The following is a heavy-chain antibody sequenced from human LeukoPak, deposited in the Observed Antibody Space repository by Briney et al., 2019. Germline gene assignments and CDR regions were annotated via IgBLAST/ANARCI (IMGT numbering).Heavy chain of an antibody. D-gene: IGHD6-19*01. CDR3: ARGGWGHAFDI. CDR1: GFTFSSYG. Sequence: GGSLRLSCAASGFTFSSYGMSWVRQAPGKGLEWVSAISGSGGSTYYADSVKGRFTISRDNAKNTLYLQMNSLRAEDTAVYYCARGGWGHAFDIWGQGTMVTVSS. J-gene: IGHJ3*02. V-gene: IGHV3-23*01. CDR2: ISGSGGST.